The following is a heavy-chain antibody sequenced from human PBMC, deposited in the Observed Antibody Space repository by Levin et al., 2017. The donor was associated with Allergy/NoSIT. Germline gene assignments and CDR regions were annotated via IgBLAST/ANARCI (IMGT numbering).Heavy chain of an antibody. Sequence: PSETLSLTCAVYGGSFSGYYWSWIRQPPGKGLEWIGEINHSGSTNYNPSLKSRVTISVDTSKNQFSLKLSSVTAADTAVYYCARGRSRVVASYLGEYFQHWGQGTLVTVSS. J-gene: IGHJ1*01. CDR3: ARGRSRVVASYLGEYFQH. CDR1: GGSFSGYY. D-gene: IGHD3-22*01. CDR2: INHSGST. V-gene: IGHV4-34*01.